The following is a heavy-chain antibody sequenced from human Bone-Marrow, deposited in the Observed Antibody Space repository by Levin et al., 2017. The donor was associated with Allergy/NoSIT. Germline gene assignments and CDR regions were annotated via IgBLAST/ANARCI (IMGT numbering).Heavy chain of an antibody. CDR3: ARNLPVTDLGY. CDR2: ISPYKGDA. J-gene: IGHJ4*02. D-gene: IGHD1-14*01. Sequence: APVKVSCKASNYRFRSYGISWVRQAPGQGLEWMGWISPYKGDASYSQKYQGRLTMTTDTSTSTAYMELRSLVSDDTAVYYCARNLPVTDLGYWGQGTLVTVSS. CDR1: NYRFRSYG. V-gene: IGHV1-18*01.